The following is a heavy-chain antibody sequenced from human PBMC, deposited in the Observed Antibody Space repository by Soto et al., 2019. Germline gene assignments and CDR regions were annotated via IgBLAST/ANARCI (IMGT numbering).Heavy chain of an antibody. J-gene: IGHJ4*02. D-gene: IGHD2-21*02. CDR3: AKGLDPFRDPVSYFAY. CDR2: ISGSGGST. CDR1: GFTFSNYA. V-gene: IGHV3-23*01. Sequence: PGGSLRLSCAASGFTFSNYAMSWVRQAPGKGLEWVSSISGSGGSTHYADSVKGRFTISRDNSKNTLYLQMNSLRAEDAAVYYCAKGLDPFRDPVSYFAYWGQGTLVTVSS.